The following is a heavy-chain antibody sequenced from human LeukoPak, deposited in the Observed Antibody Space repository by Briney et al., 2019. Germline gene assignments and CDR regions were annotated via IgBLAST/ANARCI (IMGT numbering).Heavy chain of an antibody. V-gene: IGHV3-30*18. CDR3: ANGGYTSSWYVVDY. CDR2: ISYDGSNK. Sequence: PGGSLRLSCAASGLTFSSYGMHWVRQAPGKGLEWVAVISYDGSNKYYADSVKGRFTISRDNSKNTLYLQMSSLRPEDTAAYYCANGGYTSSWYVVDYWGQGTLVTVSS. CDR1: GLTFSSYG. J-gene: IGHJ4*02. D-gene: IGHD6-13*01.